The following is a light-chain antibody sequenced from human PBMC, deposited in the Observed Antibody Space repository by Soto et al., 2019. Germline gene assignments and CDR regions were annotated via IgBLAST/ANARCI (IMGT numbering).Light chain of an antibody. Sequence: EIVMTQSPATLSESPGERVTLSCRASQSVGSDLAWYQQKPGQAPRLLIDGVSTRATGIPDRFSGSGSGTEFTLTITSLQSEDFAVYYCQHYNSWPLTFGGGTKVEIK. CDR1: QSVGSD. V-gene: IGKV3-15*01. CDR2: GVS. J-gene: IGKJ4*01. CDR3: QHYNSWPLT.